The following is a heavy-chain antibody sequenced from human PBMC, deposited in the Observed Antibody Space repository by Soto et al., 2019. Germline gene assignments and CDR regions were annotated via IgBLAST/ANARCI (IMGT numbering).Heavy chain of an antibody. CDR3: AKEGTNYDILTGYSKANWFDP. V-gene: IGHV3-23*01. CDR1: GFTFSSYA. D-gene: IGHD3-9*01. J-gene: IGHJ5*02. CDR2: ISGSGGST. Sequence: HPGGSLRLSCAASGFTFSSYAMSWVRQAPGKGLEWVSAISGSGGSTYYADSVKGRFTISRDNSKNTLYLQMNSLRAEDTAVYYCAKEGTNYDILTGYSKANWFDPWGQGTLVTVSS.